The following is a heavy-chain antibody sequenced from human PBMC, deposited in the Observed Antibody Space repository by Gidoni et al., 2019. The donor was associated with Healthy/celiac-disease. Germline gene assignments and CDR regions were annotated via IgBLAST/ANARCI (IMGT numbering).Heavy chain of an antibody. CDR1: GFTFITYA. CDR2: ISGSGGST. Sequence: EMQLFESGGGLVQPGGSLILSCAASGFTFITYAMSWVRQSPGKGLEWVSAISGSGGSTNYADPVKGRFTSSRDNSKNTLYLKMNRLRAEDTAVYYCAKGAPGTYIAAAGVDWGQGTLVTVSS. J-gene: IGHJ4*02. D-gene: IGHD6-13*01. CDR3: AKGAPGTYIAAAGVD. V-gene: IGHV3-23*01.